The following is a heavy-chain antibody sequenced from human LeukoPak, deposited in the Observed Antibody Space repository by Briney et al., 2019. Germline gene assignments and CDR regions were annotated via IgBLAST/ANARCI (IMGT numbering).Heavy chain of an antibody. J-gene: IGHJ3*02. CDR3: ARGLYPDDAFDI. CDR2: INHSGST. Sequence: SETLSLTCAVYGGSFSGYYWSWIRQPPGKGLEWIGEINHSGSTNYNPSLKSRVTISLDTSKNHFSLKMRSVTAADTAVYYCARGLYPDDAFDIWGQGTMVTVSS. V-gene: IGHV4-34*01. CDR1: GGSFSGYY. D-gene: IGHD3-16*02.